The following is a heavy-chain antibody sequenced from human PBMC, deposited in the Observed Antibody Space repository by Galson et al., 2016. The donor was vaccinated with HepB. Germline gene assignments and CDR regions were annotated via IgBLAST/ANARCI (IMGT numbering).Heavy chain of an antibody. V-gene: IGHV3-21*01. CDR3: ARDKKGREYTYGYGGPYYYYGMDV. Sequence: SLRLSCAASGFTFNSDKMNWVRQAPGRGLEWVSSISSDSSYIDYADSVRGRFTIPSDNSKKSLSLQMNDLRAEDAGVYYCARDKKGREYTYGYGGPYYYYGMDVWGQGTTVTVSS. D-gene: IGHD5-18*01. CDR1: GFTFNSDK. J-gene: IGHJ6*02. CDR2: ISSDSSYI.